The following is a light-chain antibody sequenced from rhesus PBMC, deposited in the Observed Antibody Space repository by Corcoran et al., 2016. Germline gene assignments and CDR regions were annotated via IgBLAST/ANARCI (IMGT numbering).Light chain of an antibody. CDR1: QGINQY. CDR2: SAS. V-gene: IGKV1-66*01. J-gene: IGKJ4*01. CDR3: QQYNDSPPT. Sequence: DIQMTQSPSSLSAFVGDRVTISCRASQGINQYLSWYQQKPGKAPKPLINSASSLETGVPSRFSGSGAGTDYTLTISGLQPEDVATYYCQQYNDSPPTVGGGTKVEIK.